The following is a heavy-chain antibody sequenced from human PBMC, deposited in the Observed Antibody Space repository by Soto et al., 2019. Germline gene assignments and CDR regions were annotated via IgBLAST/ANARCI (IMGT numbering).Heavy chain of an antibody. CDR3: ANNSDSGSSPFDP. Sequence: GGSLRLSCAASGFTFSSYAMSWVRQAPGKGLEWVSAISGSGGSTYYADSAKGRFTISRDNSKNTLYLQMNSLRAEDTAVYYCANNSDSGSSPFDPWGQGTLVTVSS. D-gene: IGHD1-26*01. CDR2: ISGSGGST. CDR1: GFTFSSYA. J-gene: IGHJ5*02. V-gene: IGHV3-23*01.